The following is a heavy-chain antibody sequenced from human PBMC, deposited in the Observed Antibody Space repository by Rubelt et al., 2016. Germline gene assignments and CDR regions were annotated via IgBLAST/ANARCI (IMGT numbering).Heavy chain of an antibody. CDR1: GFTFSSFA. V-gene: IGHV3-30*04. CDR2: ISFDGSNK. J-gene: IGHJ4*02. D-gene: IGHD6-19*01. Sequence: VRLVESGGGLVQPGRSLRLSCAASGFTFSSFAMHWVRQAPGKGLEWVALISFDGSNKNYADSVKGRFTISRDNDKNSLYLQMNSLRAEDTAVYYCASKGQYTSGWYYWGQGTLVTVSS. CDR3: ASKGQYTSGWYY.